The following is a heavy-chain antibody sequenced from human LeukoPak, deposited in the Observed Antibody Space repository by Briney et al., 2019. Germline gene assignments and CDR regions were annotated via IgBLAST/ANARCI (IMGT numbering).Heavy chain of an antibody. D-gene: IGHD2-2*01. Sequence: PSETLSLTCSVSGYSISSGFYWAWIRQSPGKGLEWIGSIYYSGNTFHNPSLKSRVTISVDTSKNQFSLKLTSVTAADTAVYYCARVFCSTTSCFDVAGFDYWGQGALVTVSS. V-gene: IGHV4-38-2*02. J-gene: IGHJ4*02. CDR2: IYYSGNT. CDR3: ARVFCSTTSCFDVAGFDY. CDR1: GYSISSGFY.